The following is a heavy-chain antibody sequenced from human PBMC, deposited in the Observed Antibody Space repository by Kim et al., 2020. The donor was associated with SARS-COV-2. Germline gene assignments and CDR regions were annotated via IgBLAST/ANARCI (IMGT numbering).Heavy chain of an antibody. CDR3: ARGGYCSSTSCEWNWFDP. V-gene: IGHV1-8*01. J-gene: IGHJ5*02. Sequence: ASVKVSCKASGYTFTSYDINWVRQATGQGLEWMGWMNTNSGNTGYAQKFQGRVTMTRNTSISTAYMELSSLRSEDTAVYYCARGGYCSSTSCEWNWFDPWGQGTLVTVSS. CDR2: MNTNSGNT. D-gene: IGHD2-2*01. CDR1: GYTFTSYD.